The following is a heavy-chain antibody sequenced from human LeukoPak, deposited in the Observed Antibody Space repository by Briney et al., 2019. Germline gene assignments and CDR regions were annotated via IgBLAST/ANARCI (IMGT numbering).Heavy chain of an antibody. J-gene: IGHJ5*02. CDR1: GGSISSGGYS. CDR3: ATGTPNKRFDP. Sequence: SETLSLTCAVSGGSISSGGYSWSWIRQPPGKGLEWIGYIYHSGSTYYNPSLKSRVTISVDRSKNQFSLKLSSVTAADTAVYFCATGTPNKRFDPRGQGTLVTVSS. D-gene: IGHD1-14*01. V-gene: IGHV4-30-2*01. CDR2: IYHSGST.